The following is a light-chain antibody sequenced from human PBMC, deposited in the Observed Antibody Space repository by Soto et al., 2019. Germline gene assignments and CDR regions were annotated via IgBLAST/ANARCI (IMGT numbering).Light chain of an antibody. CDR2: GAS. CDR3: QQYNNWPKT. Sequence: EIVMAQSPATLSVSPGERATLSCRASQSVSSNLAWYQHKPGQAPRLLIYGASTRATGIPARFSGSGSGTEFTLTISSLPSEDFAVYSCQQYNNWPKTFGQGTQVEIK. V-gene: IGKV3-15*01. J-gene: IGKJ1*01. CDR1: QSVSSN.